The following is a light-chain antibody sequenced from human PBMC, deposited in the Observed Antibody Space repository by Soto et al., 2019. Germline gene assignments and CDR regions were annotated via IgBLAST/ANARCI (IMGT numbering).Light chain of an antibody. Sequence: EIVMTQSPATLSVSPGQRVTISCRASQSVNTNLAWYKHKPGQAPRLLIYGASTRATGIAARFSGTGSGTVFTLTISSLQSEDFAVYYCQQYNNWTWTFGQGTKVEIK. CDR2: GAS. CDR3: QQYNNWTWT. J-gene: IGKJ1*01. CDR1: QSVNTN. V-gene: IGKV3-15*01.